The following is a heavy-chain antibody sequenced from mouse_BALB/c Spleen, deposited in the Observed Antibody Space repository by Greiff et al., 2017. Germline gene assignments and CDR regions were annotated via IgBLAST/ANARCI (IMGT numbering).Heavy chain of an antibody. CDR2: IYPGDGDT. D-gene: IGHD2-3*01. Sequence: VQLQESGAELVRPGSSVKISCKASGYAFSSYWMNWVKQRPGQGLEWIGQIYPGDGDTNYNGKFKGKATLTADKSSSTAYMQLSSLTSEDSAVYFCARIYDGYYWYFDVWGAGTTVTVSS. CDR1: GYAFSSYW. J-gene: IGHJ1*01. V-gene: IGHV1-80*01. CDR3: ARIYDGYYWYFDV.